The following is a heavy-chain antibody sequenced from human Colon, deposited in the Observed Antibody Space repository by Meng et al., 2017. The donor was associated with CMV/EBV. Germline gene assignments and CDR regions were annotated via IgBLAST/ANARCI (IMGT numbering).Heavy chain of an antibody. D-gene: IGHD5-12*01. J-gene: IGHJ6*02. CDR3: ARGYDSARALYYDGMDV. CDR2: ISISATKI. V-gene: IGHV3-21*01. Sequence: GESLKISCATSGFTFSSYTMHWVRQAPGKGLEWVSSISISATKIYYADSVRGRFTISRDNAENSLYLQMNNLIADDTAIYYCARGYDSARALYYDGMDVWGQGTTVTVSS. CDR1: GFTFSSYT.